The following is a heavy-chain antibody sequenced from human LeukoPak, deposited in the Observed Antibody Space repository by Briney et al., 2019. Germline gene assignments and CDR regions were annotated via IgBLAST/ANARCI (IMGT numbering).Heavy chain of an antibody. V-gene: IGHV5-51*01. D-gene: IGHD1-1*01. CDR2: IYPGDSDT. J-gene: IGHJ5*02. CDR3: ARQGSTGTLEWFDP. CDR1: GYSFTNSW. Sequence: GESLKISCKGSGYSFTNSWIGWVRQMPGKGLELMGIIYPGDSDTRYSPSFQGQVTISADKSINTAYLQWSSLKASDTAMYYCARQGSTGTLEWFDPRGQGTLVTVSS.